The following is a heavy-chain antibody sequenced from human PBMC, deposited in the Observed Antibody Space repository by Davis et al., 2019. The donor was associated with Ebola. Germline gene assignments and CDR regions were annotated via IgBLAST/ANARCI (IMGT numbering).Heavy chain of an antibody. Sequence: GESLKISCETSGFIFRNYVMSWVRQAPGKGLEWVANIKQDGSENYYVDSVKGRFIISRDNAKKSLYLEMNGLRVEDTAVYYCVREYSGQTTGWFGWLDPWGQGALVTVSS. CDR1: GFIFRNYV. CDR3: VREYSGQTTGWFGWLDP. J-gene: IGHJ5*02. V-gene: IGHV3-7*03. CDR2: IKQDGSEN. D-gene: IGHD3-10*01.